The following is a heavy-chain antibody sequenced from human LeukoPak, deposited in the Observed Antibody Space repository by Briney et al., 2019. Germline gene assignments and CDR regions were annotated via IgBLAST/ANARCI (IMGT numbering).Heavy chain of an antibody. CDR2: ISSSGGST. J-gene: IGHJ4*02. Sequence: GGSLRLSCAASGFTFMNDGMSWVRQAPGKGLEWVSAISSSGGSTYYADSVRGRFTISRDNSKNTLNLQMNSLRAEDTAVYYCAKRGSGGRGIIVHNDYWGQGTLVTVSS. D-gene: IGHD3-10*01. CDR1: GFTFMNDG. CDR3: AKRGSGGRGIIVHNDY. V-gene: IGHV3-23*01.